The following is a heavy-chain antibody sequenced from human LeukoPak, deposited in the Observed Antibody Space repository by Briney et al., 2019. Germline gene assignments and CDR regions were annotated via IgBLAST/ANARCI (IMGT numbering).Heavy chain of an antibody. V-gene: IGHV4-59*11. CDR3: ARLLLNSNSFLDF. Sequence: PSETLSPTCTVSGGSISYHSWSWIRQPPGKGLEWIGYISYTGSANYSPSLKSRVTMALDTSKTQFSLKVDSVTAADTAVYYCARLLLNSNSFLDFWGQGVLVTVSS. J-gene: IGHJ4*02. CDR2: ISYTGSA. CDR1: GGSISYHS. D-gene: IGHD2-15*01.